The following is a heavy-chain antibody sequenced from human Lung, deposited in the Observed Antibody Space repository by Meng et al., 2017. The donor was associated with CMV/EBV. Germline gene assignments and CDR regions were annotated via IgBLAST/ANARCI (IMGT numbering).Heavy chain of an antibody. CDR1: GYKFEIDG. CDR3: ARAGAAVTTNFDF. CDR2: VGAENGET. J-gene: IGHJ4*02. V-gene: IGHV1-18*01. Sequence: CKAYGYKFEIDGITWVRQAPGQGLEWVGWVGAENGETNYGQKFQGRVTVTADTFTKTAYMEMRSLRSDDSAIYYCARAGAAVTTNFDFWGQGTLVTVSS. D-gene: IGHD4-17*01.